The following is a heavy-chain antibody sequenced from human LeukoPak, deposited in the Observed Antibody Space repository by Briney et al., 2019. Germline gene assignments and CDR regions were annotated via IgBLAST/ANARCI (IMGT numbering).Heavy chain of an antibody. D-gene: IGHD3-22*01. CDR1: GFTFSSYG. V-gene: IGHV3-30*03. Sequence: GGSLRLSCAASGFTFSSYGMHWVRQAPGEGLEWVAVISYDGSNKYYADSVKGRFTISRDNSKNTLYLQMNSLRAEDTAVYYCALYYYDSSGFDYWGQGTLVTVSS. CDR2: ISYDGSNK. CDR3: ALYYYDSSGFDY. J-gene: IGHJ4*02.